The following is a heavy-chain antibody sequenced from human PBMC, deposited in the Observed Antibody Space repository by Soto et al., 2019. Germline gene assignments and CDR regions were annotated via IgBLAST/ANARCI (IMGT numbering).Heavy chain of an antibody. Sequence: PGGSLRLSCAASGFTFDDYAMHWVRQAPGKGLEWVSGISWNSGSIGYADSVKGRFTISRDNAKNSLYLQMNSLRAEDTALYYCAKGSWFGELYFGWFDPWGQGTLVTVSS. J-gene: IGHJ5*02. V-gene: IGHV3-9*01. CDR1: GFTFDDYA. CDR2: ISWNSGSI. D-gene: IGHD3-10*01. CDR3: AKGSWFGELYFGWFDP.